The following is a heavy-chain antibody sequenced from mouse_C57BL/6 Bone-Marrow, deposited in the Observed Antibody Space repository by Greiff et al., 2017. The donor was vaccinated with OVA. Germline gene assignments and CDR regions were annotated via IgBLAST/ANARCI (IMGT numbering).Heavy chain of an antibody. V-gene: IGHV1-69*01. Sequence: QVQLQQPGAELVMPGASVKLSCKASGYTFTSYWMHWVKQRPGQGLEWIGEIDPSDSYTNYNQKFKGKSTLTVDKSSSTAYMQLSSLTSEDSAVYYCAREGITAVVDNGDYAMDYLGQGTSVTVSS. J-gene: IGHJ4*01. CDR2: IDPSDSYT. D-gene: IGHD1-1*01. CDR1: GYTFTSYW. CDR3: AREGITAVVDNGDYAMDY.